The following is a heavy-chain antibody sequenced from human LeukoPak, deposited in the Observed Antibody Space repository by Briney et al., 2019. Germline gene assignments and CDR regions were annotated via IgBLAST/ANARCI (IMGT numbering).Heavy chain of an antibody. Sequence: SETLSLTCAVSGGSIISYYWSWIRQPAGKGLEWIGRIYSSGSTNYNPSLKSRVTMSVDTSKNQFSLKLSSVTAADTAVYYCARAHPGPYGPWWFDPWGQGTLVTVSS. CDR1: GGSIISYY. J-gene: IGHJ5*02. CDR2: IYSSGST. V-gene: IGHV4-4*07. CDR3: ARAHPGPYGPWWFDP. D-gene: IGHD3-10*01.